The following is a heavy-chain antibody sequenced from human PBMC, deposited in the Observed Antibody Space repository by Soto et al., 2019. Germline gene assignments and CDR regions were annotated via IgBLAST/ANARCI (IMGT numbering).Heavy chain of an antibody. CDR2: ISYDGSNK. CDR1: GFTFSSYG. J-gene: IGHJ4*02. Sequence: PGGSLRLSCAASGFTFSSYGMHWVRQAPSKGLEWVAVISYDGSNKYYADSVKGRFTISRDNSKNTLYLQMNSLRAEDTAVYYCAKDSSGWYGLNFDYSGQGTLVTVSS. CDR3: AKDSSGWYGLNFDY. D-gene: IGHD6-19*01. V-gene: IGHV3-30*18.